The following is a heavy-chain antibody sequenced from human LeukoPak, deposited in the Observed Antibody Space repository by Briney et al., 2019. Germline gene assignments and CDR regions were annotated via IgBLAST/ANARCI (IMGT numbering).Heavy chain of an antibody. CDR1: GYTLTSYY. CDR3: ARGKYYYDSSGRQDGFDL. J-gene: IGHJ3*01. CDR2: INPSGGST. Sequence: ASGKVSCKAAGYTLTSYYIDVVRQARAQGLEWRGIINPSGGSTSYAQTFQGRVTMTIDMSTSTVYMYLRSMRSEDTAVYYCARGKYYYDSSGRQDGFDLWGQGTLVTVSS. V-gene: IGHV1-46*01. D-gene: IGHD3-22*01.